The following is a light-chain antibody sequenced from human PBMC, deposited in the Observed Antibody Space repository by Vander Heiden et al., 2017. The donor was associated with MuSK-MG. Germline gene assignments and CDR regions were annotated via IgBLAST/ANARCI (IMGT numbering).Light chain of an antibody. V-gene: IGKV3-20*01. CDR2: GAS. J-gene: IGKJ1*01. CDR3: QQYGSSRT. Sequence: EIVLTQSTGTLSLSPGERATLSCRASQSVSSSYVAWYQQKPGQAPRLLIYGASSRATGIPDRFSGSGSGTDFTLTISRLEPEDFAVYYCQQYGSSRTFGQGTKVEIK. CDR1: QSVSSSY.